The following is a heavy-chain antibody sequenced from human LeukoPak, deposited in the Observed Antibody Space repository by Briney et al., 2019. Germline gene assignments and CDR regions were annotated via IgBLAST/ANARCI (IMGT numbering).Heavy chain of an antibody. Sequence: GGSLRLSCAASGFTFSSYAMNWVRQAPGKGLEWVSAIVGAGGITYYADSVKGRFTISRDNSKNTLYLQMNSLRAEDTAVYYCAKSYGGNSHDAFDIWGQGTLVTASS. CDR2: IVGAGGIT. V-gene: IGHV3-23*01. D-gene: IGHD4-23*01. CDR3: AKSYGGNSHDAFDI. J-gene: IGHJ3*02. CDR1: GFTFSSYA.